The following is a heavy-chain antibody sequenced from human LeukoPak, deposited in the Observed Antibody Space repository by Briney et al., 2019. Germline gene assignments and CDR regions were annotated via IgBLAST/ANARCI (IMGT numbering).Heavy chain of an antibody. J-gene: IGHJ4*02. Sequence: PSQTLSLTCAVSGGSISSGGYSWSWIRQPPGTGLEWIGYIYHSGSTYYNPSLKSRVTISVNRSKNQFSLKLSSVTAADTAVYYCARSPITPASFDYWGQGTLVTVSS. CDR2: IYHSGST. CDR3: ARSPITPASFDY. CDR1: GGSISSGGYS. V-gene: IGHV4-30-2*01. D-gene: IGHD5-24*01.